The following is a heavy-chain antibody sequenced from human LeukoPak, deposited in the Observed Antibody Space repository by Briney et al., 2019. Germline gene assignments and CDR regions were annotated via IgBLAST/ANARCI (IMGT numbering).Heavy chain of an antibody. D-gene: IGHD3-22*01. CDR3: ARLPYYYDSSGYGAFDI. V-gene: IGHV4-59*08. CDR2: IYYSGST. CDR1: GGSISPYC. Sequence: SETLSLTCTVSGGSISPYCWSWIRQPPGKGLEWIGYIYYSGSTNYNPSLKSRVTISVDTSKNQFSLKLSSVTAADTAVYYCARLPYYYDSSGYGAFDIWGQGTMVTVSS. J-gene: IGHJ3*02.